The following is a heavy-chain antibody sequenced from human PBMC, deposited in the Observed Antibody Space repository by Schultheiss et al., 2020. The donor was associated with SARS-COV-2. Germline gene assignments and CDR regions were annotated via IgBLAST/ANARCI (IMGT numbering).Heavy chain of an antibody. D-gene: IGHD3-22*01. Sequence: SVKVSCKASGGNFGFYTISWVRQAPGQGLEWMGGLIPIHATVNYAQKFQGRVTITADGSTNTAYMELRDLRSEDTAVYYCVRDYYGSSLYQMGWFDPWGQGTLLTVSS. J-gene: IGHJ5*02. CDR1: GGNFGFYT. V-gene: IGHV1-69*13. CDR2: LIPIHATV. CDR3: VRDYYGSSLYQMGWFDP.